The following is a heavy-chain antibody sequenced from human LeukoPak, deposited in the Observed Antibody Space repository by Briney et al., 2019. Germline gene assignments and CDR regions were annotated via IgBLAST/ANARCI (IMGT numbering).Heavy chain of an antibody. CDR1: GYTFTSNY. D-gene: IGHD2-15*01. CDR2: ISPSGGST. Sequence: GASVKVSCKAFGYTFTSNYMHWVRQAPGQGPEWMGVISPSGGSTTYAQKFQGRVTLTRDMSTSTDYLELSSLRSEDTAVYYCARAEGSGYCSGGSCYSSYYFDYWGQGTLVTVSS. CDR3: ARAEGSGYCSGGSCYSSYYFDY. V-gene: IGHV1-46*01. J-gene: IGHJ4*02.